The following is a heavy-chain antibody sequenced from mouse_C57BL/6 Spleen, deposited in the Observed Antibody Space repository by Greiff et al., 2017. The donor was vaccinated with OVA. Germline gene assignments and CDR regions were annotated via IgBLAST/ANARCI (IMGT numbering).Heavy chain of an antibody. CDR3: ARSGNSLYAMDY. CDR1: GYSFTGYF. Sequence: VQLQQSGPELVKPGDSVKISCKASGYSFTGYFMNWVMQSHGKSLEWIGLINPYNGDTFYNQKFKGKATLTVDKSSSTASMELRLLTSEYSAVYYCARSGNSLYAMDYWGQGTSVTVSS. D-gene: IGHD2-1*01. J-gene: IGHJ4*01. V-gene: IGHV1-20*01. CDR2: INPYNGDT.